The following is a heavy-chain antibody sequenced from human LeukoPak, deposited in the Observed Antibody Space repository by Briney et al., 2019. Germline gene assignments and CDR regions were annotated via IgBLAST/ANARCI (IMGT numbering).Heavy chain of an antibody. D-gene: IGHD6-19*01. CDR3: ATLGGSGWYEKGMDV. CDR1: GYTFTSYY. CDR2: MNPHRGNT. Sequence: ASVKVSCKASGYTFTSYYLNWVRQATGQGREGMGWMNPHRGNTGYAQKPQGRDTKTRNTSISTAYLELRSLRSEDTAVYYCATLGGSGWYEKGMDVWGQGTTVTVSS. J-gene: IGHJ6*02. V-gene: IGHV1-8*01.